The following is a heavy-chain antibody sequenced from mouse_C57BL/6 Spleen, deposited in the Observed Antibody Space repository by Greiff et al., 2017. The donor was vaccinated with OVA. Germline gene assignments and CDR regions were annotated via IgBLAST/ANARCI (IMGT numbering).Heavy chain of an antibody. V-gene: IGHV5-4*03. CDR3: ARSPYYGSSSDY. D-gene: IGHD1-1*01. J-gene: IGHJ2*01. Sequence: EVKLMESGGGLVKPGGSLKLSCAASGFTFSSYAMSWVRQTPEKRLGGVATISDGGSYTYYPDNVKGRFTISRDNAKNNLYLQMSHLKSEDTAMYYCARSPYYGSSSDYWGQGTTLTVSS. CDR2: ISDGGSYT. CDR1: GFTFSSYA.